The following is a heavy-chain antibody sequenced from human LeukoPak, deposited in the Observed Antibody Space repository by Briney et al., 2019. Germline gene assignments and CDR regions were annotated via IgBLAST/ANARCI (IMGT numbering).Heavy chain of an antibody. D-gene: IGHD6-13*01. CDR1: GGPFSVYY. CDR2: ISHSGTT. Sequence: SETLSLTCAVYGGPFSVYYWSWIRQPPGKGLEWIGEISHSGTTNYNPSHKSRVTISVDTSKNQVSLKLSSVTAADTAVYFCAREVAWSSAGPYYMDVWGKGTTVTVSS. J-gene: IGHJ6*03. CDR3: AREVAWSSAGPYYMDV. V-gene: IGHV4-34*01.